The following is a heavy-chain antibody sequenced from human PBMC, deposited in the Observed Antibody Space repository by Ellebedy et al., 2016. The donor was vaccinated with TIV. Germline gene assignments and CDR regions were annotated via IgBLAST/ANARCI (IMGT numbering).Heavy chain of an antibody. J-gene: IGHJ4*02. CDR3: ARGGDGYIHY. D-gene: IGHD5-24*01. CDR2: IYYSGNT. CDR1: GGSISSGDYY. Sequence: MPSETLSLTCTVSGGSISSGDYYWSWIRQPPGTGLEWIGYIYYSGNTYHNPSLKSRVTISVHTSKNQFSLKLSSVTAADTAVYYCARGGDGYIHYWGQGTLVTVSS. V-gene: IGHV4-30-4*01.